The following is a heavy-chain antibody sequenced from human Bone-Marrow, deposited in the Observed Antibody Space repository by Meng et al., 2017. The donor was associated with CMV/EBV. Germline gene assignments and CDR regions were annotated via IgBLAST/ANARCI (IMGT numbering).Heavy chain of an antibody. V-gene: IGHV4-39*01. D-gene: IGHD3-3*01. CDR1: GGSISSGSYY. CDR2: IYYSGST. CDR3: PRVQGQLRVLEWLAHSYYYYGMDV. J-gene: IGHJ6*02. Sequence: GSLRLSCAVSGGSISSGSYYWGWIRQPPGKGLEWIGSIYYSGSTYYNPSLKSRVTISVDTSKNQFSLKLSSVTAADTAVYYCPRVQGQLRVLEWLAHSYYYYGMDVWGQGTTVTVSS.